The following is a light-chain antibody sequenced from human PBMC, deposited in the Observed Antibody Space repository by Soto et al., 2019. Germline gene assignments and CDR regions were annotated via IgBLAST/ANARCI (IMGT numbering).Light chain of an antibody. CDR2: KAS. CDR3: QQYDYYPYT. Sequence: DIQMTQSPSTLSASVGDRVTITCRASQSISSWLAWYQQKPGEAPKILIYKASSLETGVPSRFSGSGSGTEFTLTISSLQPDDFATYYCQQYDYYPYTFGQGTKLESK. J-gene: IGKJ2*01. CDR1: QSISSW. V-gene: IGKV1-5*03.